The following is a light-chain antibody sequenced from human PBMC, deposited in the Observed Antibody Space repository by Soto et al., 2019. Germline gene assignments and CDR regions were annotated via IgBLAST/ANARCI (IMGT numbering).Light chain of an antibody. CDR3: QQYMSSVT. CDR2: GAS. Sequence: PGQRATLSCRASQRVDTTFFAWYQKKPGQAPRLLIYGASKRATGIPDRFSGSGSETDFTLIISRLEPEDFAVYYCQQYMSSVTFGQGTKVEIK. CDR1: QRVDTTF. V-gene: IGKV3-20*01. J-gene: IGKJ1*01.